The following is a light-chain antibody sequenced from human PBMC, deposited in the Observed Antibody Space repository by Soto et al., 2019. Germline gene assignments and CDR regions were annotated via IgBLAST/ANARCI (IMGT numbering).Light chain of an antibody. CDR2: AAS. CDR1: QSISRN. J-gene: IGKJ5*01. CDR3: QQTYSSPIT. Sequence: DIQMTQSPSSLCGSVGDRVTINCRASQSISRNLNWYQQKPGKAPKXXISAASILQSGVPSRFSGSGSGTDFTLTISNLKPEDFAGYYCQQTYSSPITFGQGTRLEIK. V-gene: IGKV1-39*01.